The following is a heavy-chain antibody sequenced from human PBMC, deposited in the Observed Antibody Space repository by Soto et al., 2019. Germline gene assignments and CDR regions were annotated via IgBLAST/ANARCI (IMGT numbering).Heavy chain of an antibody. CDR1: GYTFTSYA. V-gene: IGHV1-46*01. CDR2: INPRGLGT. D-gene: IGHD3-10*01. CDR3: IRGGMTTLNFDY. Sequence: GASVKVSCKASGYTFTSYAIHWVRQAPGQGLEWMGMINPRGLGTNYAQKFQGRVTMTRDTSTSTIYMELTSLRSEGTAVYYCIRGGMTTLNFDYWGQGTLVTVSS. J-gene: IGHJ4*02.